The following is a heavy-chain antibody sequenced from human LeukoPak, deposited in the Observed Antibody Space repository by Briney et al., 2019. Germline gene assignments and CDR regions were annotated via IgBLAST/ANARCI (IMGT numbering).Heavy chain of an antibody. Sequence: GGSLRLSCAASGVTVSSNYRSWVRQAPGKGLEWVSVIYSGGSTYYAASVKGRFTISRDNSKNTLYLQMNSMRAEDTAVYYCARDQGRSGWYLDYYYGMDVWGKGTTVTVSS. CDR3: ARDQGRSGWYLDYYYGMDV. D-gene: IGHD6-19*01. CDR2: IYSGGST. V-gene: IGHV3-53*01. J-gene: IGHJ6*04. CDR1: GVTVSSNY.